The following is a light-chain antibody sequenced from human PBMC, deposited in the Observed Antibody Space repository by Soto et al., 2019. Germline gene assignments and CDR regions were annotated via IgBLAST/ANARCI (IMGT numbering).Light chain of an antibody. Sequence: QSVLTQPPSTSGTPGQRVTISCSGSSSNIGSNTVNWYQQLPGTAPTLLIYRNNQRPSGVPDRFSGSKSGTSASLAISGLQSEDEADYYCAAWDGSLKGYVFATGTKVTVL. CDR1: SSNIGSNT. J-gene: IGLJ1*01. CDR2: RNN. CDR3: AAWDGSLKGYV. V-gene: IGLV1-44*01.